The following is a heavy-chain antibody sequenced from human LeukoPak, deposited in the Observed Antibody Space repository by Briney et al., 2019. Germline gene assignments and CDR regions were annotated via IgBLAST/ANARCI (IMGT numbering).Heavy chain of an antibody. CDR1: GFTFSSYG. Sequence: GGSLRLSCAASGFTFSSYGMSWVRQAPGKGLEWVSAISGSGGSTYYADSVKGRFTISRDNAKNSLYLQMNSLRAEDTAVYYCARDWLRQIDYWGQGTLVTVSS. V-gene: IGHV3-23*01. D-gene: IGHD5-12*01. J-gene: IGHJ4*02. CDR2: ISGSGGST. CDR3: ARDWLRQIDY.